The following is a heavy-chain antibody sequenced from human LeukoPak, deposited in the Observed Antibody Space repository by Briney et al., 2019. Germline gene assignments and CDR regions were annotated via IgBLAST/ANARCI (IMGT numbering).Heavy chain of an antibody. D-gene: IGHD7-27*01. J-gene: IGHJ4*02. CDR3: AKDGGLWVSAHWGDS. CDR2: ITTGGPNT. Sequence: GGSLRLSCAASGFIFSNYGMHWVRQAPGKGLKWVSTITTGGPNTYYADSVKGRFTVSRDDSKNTLYLQMNSLRAEDTAVYYCAKDGGLWVSAHWGDSWGRGTLVTVSS. CDR1: GFIFSNYG. V-gene: IGHV3-23*01.